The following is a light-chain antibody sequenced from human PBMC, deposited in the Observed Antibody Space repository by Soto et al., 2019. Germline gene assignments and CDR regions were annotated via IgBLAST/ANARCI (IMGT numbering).Light chain of an antibody. Sequence: EIVLTQSPGTLSLSPGERATLSCRASQSIASSYLAWFQQKPRQAPRLLIYGASSRATGIPDRFSGSGSRTEVTLTITRLEPEDFAVYYCQQYGSSPRYTFGPGTKVDIK. V-gene: IGKV3-20*01. CDR3: QQYGSSPRYT. J-gene: IGKJ3*01. CDR1: QSIASSY. CDR2: GAS.